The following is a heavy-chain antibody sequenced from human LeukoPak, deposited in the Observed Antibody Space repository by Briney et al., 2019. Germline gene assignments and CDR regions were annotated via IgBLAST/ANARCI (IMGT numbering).Heavy chain of an antibody. V-gene: IGHV3-48*03. CDR2: ISSSGYTI. D-gene: IGHD3/OR15-3a*01. J-gene: IGHJ4*02. CDR1: GFIFSTYE. Sequence: PGGSLRLSCAASGFIFSTYEMNWVRQAPGKGLEWLSYISSSGYTIYYADSVKGRFTISRDNATNSLYLQMNSLGAEDTAVYYCVRLGTGYSNFDYWGQGTLVTVSS. CDR3: VRLGTGYSNFDY.